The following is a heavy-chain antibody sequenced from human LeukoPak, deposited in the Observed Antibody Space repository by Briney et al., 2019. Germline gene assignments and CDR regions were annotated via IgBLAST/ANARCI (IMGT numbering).Heavy chain of an antibody. V-gene: IGHV3-74*01. J-gene: IGHJ4*02. CDR2: INSDGSST. CDR1: GFTFSSHW. Sequence: PGGSLRLSCAASGFTFSSHWMHWVRHAPGKGLVWVSRINSDGSSTSYADSVKGRFTISRDNAKNTLYLQMNSLRAEDTAVYYCARARYSYGLEYYFDYWGQGTLVTVSS. D-gene: IGHD5-18*01. CDR3: ARARYSYGLEYYFDY.